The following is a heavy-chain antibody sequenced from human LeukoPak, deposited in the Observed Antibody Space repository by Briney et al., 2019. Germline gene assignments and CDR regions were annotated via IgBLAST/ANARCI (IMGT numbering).Heavy chain of an antibody. CDR2: IYYSGST. Sequence: SETLSLTCTVTGGSISRRSDYWGWIRHPPGKGLELIGSIYYSGSTYYNPSFKSRVTISVATSRNQFSLQLSYVTAADTAVYYCARNESVLGTTGLNDFFDDWGQGSLVTVSS. V-gene: IGHV4-39*01. CDR3: ARNESVLGTTGLNDFFDD. D-gene: IGHD1-26*01. J-gene: IGHJ4*02. CDR1: GGSISRRSDY.